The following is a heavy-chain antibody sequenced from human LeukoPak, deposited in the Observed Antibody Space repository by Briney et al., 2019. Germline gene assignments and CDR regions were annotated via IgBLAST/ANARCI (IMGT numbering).Heavy chain of an antibody. CDR3: ARGGYDILTGYYSI. D-gene: IGHD3-9*01. Sequence: SVKVSCKASGGTFSSYAISWVRQAPGQGLEWMGGIIPIFGTANYAQKFQGRVTITADKSTSTAYMELSSLRSEDTAVYYCARGGYDILTGYYSIWGQGTLVTVSS. CDR1: GGTFSSYA. V-gene: IGHV1-69*06. CDR2: IIPIFGTA. J-gene: IGHJ4*02.